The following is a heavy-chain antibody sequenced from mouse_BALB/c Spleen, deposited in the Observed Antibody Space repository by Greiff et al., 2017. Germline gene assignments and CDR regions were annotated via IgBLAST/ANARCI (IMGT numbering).Heavy chain of an antibody. CDR1: GYTFTSYW. J-gene: IGHJ3*01. D-gene: IGHD2-4*01. Sequence: VQLQESGAELARPGASVKLSCKASGYTFTSYWMQWVKQRPGQGLEWIGAIYPGDGDTRYTQKFKGKATLTADKSSSTAYMQLSSLASEDSAVYYCARAGDYDEPWFAYWGQGTLVTVSA. CDR2: IYPGDGDT. CDR3: ARAGDYDEPWFAY. V-gene: IGHV1-87*01.